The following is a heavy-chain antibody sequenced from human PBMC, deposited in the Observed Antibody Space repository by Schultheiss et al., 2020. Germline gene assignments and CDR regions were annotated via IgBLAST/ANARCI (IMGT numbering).Heavy chain of an antibody. D-gene: IGHD1-26*01. J-gene: IGHJ4*02. CDR2: ISYDGSNK. CDR3: STGGSYPY. Sequence: GGSLRLSCVGSGFTFGDYWLTWVRRAPGKGLEWVAVISYDGSNKYYADSVKGRFTISRDNAKNSLYLQMNSLRTEDTAVYYCSTGGSYPYWGQGTLVTVSS. CDR1: GFTFGDYW. V-gene: IGHV3-30*12.